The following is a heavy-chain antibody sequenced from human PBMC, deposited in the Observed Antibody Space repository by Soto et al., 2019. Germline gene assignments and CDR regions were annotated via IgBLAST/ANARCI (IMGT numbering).Heavy chain of an antibody. V-gene: IGHV3-53*01. CDR1: EFTVSSNS. CDR2: IYSGGST. CDR3: ARENSIFGYGMDV. Sequence: GVFLGLSFAASEFTVSSNSMTWVRQAPGKGLEWLSLIYSGGSTYFADSVKGRFTISRDNSENTLYLQMDSLTAEDTAVYYCARENSIFGYGMDVWGQGTTVTVSS. D-gene: IGHD3-3*01. J-gene: IGHJ6*02.